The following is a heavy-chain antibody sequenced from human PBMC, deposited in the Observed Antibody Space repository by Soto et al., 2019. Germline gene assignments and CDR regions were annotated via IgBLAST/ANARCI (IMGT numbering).Heavy chain of an antibody. J-gene: IGHJ6*02. D-gene: IGHD3-22*01. CDR2: ISSSSSYI. V-gene: IGHV3-21*01. CDR3: ARDQGFPYYYDSSGYDYYGMDV. Sequence: GGSLRLSCAASGFTFSSYSMNWVRQAPGKGLEWVSSISSSSSYIYYADSVKGRFIISRDNAKNSLYLQMNSLRAEDTAVYYCARDQGFPYYYDSSGYDYYGMDVWGQGTTVTVSS. CDR1: GFTFSSYS.